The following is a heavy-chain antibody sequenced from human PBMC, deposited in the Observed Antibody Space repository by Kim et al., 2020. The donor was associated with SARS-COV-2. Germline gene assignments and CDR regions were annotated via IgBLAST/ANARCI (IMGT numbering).Heavy chain of an antibody. CDR2: NP. J-gene: IGHJ4*02. CDR3: AREAVAGSFDH. Sequence: NPRYHQTSPARVCITRDTSATTAYLELSGLRSEDTAVYYCAREAVAGSFDHWGQGTLVTVSS. D-gene: IGHD6-19*01. V-gene: IGHV1-3*01.